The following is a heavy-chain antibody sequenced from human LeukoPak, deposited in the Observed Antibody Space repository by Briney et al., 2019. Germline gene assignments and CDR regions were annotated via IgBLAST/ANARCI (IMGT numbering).Heavy chain of an antibody. Sequence: EGSLRLSCAASGFTFSSYAMSWVRQAPGKGLEWVSAISGSGGSTYYADSVKGRFTISRDNSKNTLYLQMNSLRAEDTAVYYCAKDRFAVGANFFDYWGQGTLVTVSS. CDR2: ISGSGGST. V-gene: IGHV3-23*01. D-gene: IGHD1-26*01. J-gene: IGHJ4*02. CDR3: AKDRFAVGANFFDY. CDR1: GFTFSSYA.